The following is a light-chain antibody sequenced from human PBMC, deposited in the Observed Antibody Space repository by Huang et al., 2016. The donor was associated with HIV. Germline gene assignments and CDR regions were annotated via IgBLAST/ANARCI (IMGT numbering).Light chain of an antibody. CDR2: EVS. CDR3: MQSIHLRT. V-gene: IGKV2-29*02. CDR1: QSLLHSDGKTY. J-gene: IGKJ2*02. Sequence: IVMTQTPLSLSVTPGQPATISCKSNQSLLHSDGKTYFYWYLQRPGQSPQLLIYEVSSRSSGVPDRFSGSGSGTDFTLKISRVEAGDVGVYYCMQSIHLRTFGQGTKLEIK.